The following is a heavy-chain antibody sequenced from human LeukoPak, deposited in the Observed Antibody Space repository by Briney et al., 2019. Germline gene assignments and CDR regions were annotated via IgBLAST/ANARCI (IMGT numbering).Heavy chain of an antibody. CDR1: GGTFSSYA. V-gene: IGHV1-69*01. CDR2: IIPIFGTA. J-gene: IGHJ5*02. CDR3: ARGVIRGVINNWFDP. D-gene: IGHD3-10*01. Sequence: SVKVSCKASGGTFSSYAISWVRQAPGQGLEGMGRIIPIFGTANYAQKFQGRVTITADESTSTAYMELSSLRSEDTAVYYCARGVIRGVINNWFDPWGQGTLVTVSS.